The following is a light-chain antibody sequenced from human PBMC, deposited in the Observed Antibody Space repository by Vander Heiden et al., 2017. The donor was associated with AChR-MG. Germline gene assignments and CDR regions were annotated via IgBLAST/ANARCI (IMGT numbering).Light chain of an antibody. CDR1: QSLVHSDGNTY. CDR3: MQGTHPFT. CDR2: KVS. Sequence: DVVMTQSPLSLPVTLGQPASISCRSSQSLVHSDGNTYLNWFQQRPGQSPRRLIYKVSNRDSGVPDRFSGSGSGTDFTLKISRVEAEDVGVYYCMQGTHPFTFGHGTKVDIK. V-gene: IGKV2-30*02. J-gene: IGKJ3*01.